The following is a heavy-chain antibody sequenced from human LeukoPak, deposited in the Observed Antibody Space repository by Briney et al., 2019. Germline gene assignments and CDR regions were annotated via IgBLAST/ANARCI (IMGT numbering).Heavy chain of an antibody. D-gene: IGHD3-9*01. Sequence: PSQTLSLTCTVSGGSISSGGYYWSWIRQHPGEGLEWIGYIYYSGSTYYNPSLKSRVTISVDTSKNQFSLKLSSVTAADTAVYYCARYYDILTGYSITNWFDPWGQGTLVTVSS. V-gene: IGHV4-31*03. CDR3: ARYYDILTGYSITNWFDP. J-gene: IGHJ5*02. CDR1: GGSISSGGYY. CDR2: IYYSGST.